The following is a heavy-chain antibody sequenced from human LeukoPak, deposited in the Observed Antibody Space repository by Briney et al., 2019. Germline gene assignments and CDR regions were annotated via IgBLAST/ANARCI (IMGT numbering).Heavy chain of an antibody. V-gene: IGHV4-4*07. CDR3: ARDRWRLGGEFDL. CDR1: GASITAFY. CDR2: VFTGGSH. Sequence: SETLSLTCTVSGASITAFYWNWIRQPPGKGLEWVGRVFTGGSHNYNPSLRSRITMSVDLSKNQVSLNLHSVTAADTAVYYCARDRWRLGGEFDLWGQGTLVAVSS. D-gene: IGHD3-16*01. J-gene: IGHJ5*02.